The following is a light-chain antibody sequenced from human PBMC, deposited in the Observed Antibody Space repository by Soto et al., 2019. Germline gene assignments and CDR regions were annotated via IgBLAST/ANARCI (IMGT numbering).Light chain of an antibody. V-gene: IGKV1-33*01. CDR3: QQYDNVPLT. CDR1: QDLTNS. CDR2: AAR. J-gene: IGKJ4*01. Sequence: DIQLTQSPSSLSASVGDRATIPCQAGQDLTNSSNWYQHKPGKGPKLLFYAARSLEAGVQSRFGGRGSGTDSTCTISILPPEDIATYYCQQYDNVPLTFGGGTNVEI.